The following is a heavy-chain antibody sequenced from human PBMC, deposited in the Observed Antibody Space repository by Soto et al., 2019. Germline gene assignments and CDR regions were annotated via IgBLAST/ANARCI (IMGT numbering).Heavy chain of an antibody. CDR1: GGSISSYY. Sequence: SETLSLTCTVSGGSISSYYWSWIRQPPGKGLEWIGYIYYSGSTNYNPSLKSRVTISVDTSKNQFSLKLSSVTAADTAVYYCARGYYGDYPYYFDYWGQGTLVTVSS. V-gene: IGHV4-59*01. CDR2: IYYSGST. CDR3: ARGYYGDYPYYFDY. J-gene: IGHJ4*02. D-gene: IGHD4-17*01.